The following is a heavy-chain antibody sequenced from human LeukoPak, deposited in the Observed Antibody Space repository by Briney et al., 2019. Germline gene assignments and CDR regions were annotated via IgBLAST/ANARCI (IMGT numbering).Heavy chain of an antibody. V-gene: IGHV1-69*13. CDR2: TIPIFNTA. CDR1: GGTFSSYA. D-gene: IGHD5-12*01. Sequence: ASVKVSCKASGGTFSSYAMSWVRQAPGQGLEWMGGTIPIFNTANYAQKFQGRVTITADESTSTACMELRSLGSEDTAVYYCARSRSDYDSHYYYGMDVWGQGTTVTVSS. CDR3: ARSRSDYDSHYYYGMDV. J-gene: IGHJ6*02.